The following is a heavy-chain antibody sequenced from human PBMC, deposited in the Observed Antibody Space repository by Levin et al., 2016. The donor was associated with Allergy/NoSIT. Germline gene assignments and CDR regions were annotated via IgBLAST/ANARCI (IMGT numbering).Heavy chain of an antibody. Sequence: SETLSLTCTVSGDSISSGVYYWSWIRQHPGKGLEWIGYIYKTGITYYNPSLKSRLTMSLDTSKNQFSLNLNSATAADTAVYYCAREVLEDDEYFDSWGQGTLVTVSS. CDR3: AREVLEDDEYFDS. J-gene: IGHJ4*02. CDR1: GDSISSGVYY. D-gene: IGHD1-1*01. V-gene: IGHV4-31*03. CDR2: IYKTGIT.